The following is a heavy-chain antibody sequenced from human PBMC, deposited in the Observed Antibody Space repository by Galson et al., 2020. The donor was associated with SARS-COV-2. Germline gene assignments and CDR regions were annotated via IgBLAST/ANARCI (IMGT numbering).Heavy chain of an antibody. D-gene: IGHD4-17*01. CDR1: GASISDYY. Sequence: SETLSLTCTVSGASISDYYCSWIRQSPGRGLEWIGYIYYTGVTNYNPSLESRVTISIDTSTNHFSLKLSSVTAADTAMYYCATYGDYSYYFDYRGQGTLVTVAS. CDR3: ATYGDYSYYFDY. J-gene: IGHJ4*02. CDR2: IYYTGVT. V-gene: IGHV4-59*01.